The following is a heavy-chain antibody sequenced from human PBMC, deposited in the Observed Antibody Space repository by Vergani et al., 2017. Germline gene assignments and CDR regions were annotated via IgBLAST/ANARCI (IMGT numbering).Heavy chain of an antibody. J-gene: IGHJ2*01. CDR2: IDPSDSYT. Sequence: EVQLVQSGAEVKKPGESLRISCKGSGYSFTSYWISWVRQMPGKGLEWMGRIDPSDSYTNYSPSFQGHVTIAADKSISTAYLQWSSLKASDTAMYYCARLGWWDDLGWYFDLWGRGTLVTVSS. CDR3: ARLGWWDDLGWYFDL. CDR1: GYSFTSYW. V-gene: IGHV5-10-1*03. D-gene: IGHD1-26*01.